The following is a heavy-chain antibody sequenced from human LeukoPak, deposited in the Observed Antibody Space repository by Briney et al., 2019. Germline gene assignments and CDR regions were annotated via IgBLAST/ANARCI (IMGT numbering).Heavy chain of an antibody. CDR3: AKGGLGFISTSYFDY. Sequence: PGGSLSLSCAASGFTFSSYDMSWVRQAPGKGLEWVSVISGSSGSTYYADSVEGRFTISRDNPKNTLYLQMNSLRVEDTAVYYCAKGGLGFISTSYFDYWGQGTLVTVSS. CDR1: GFTFSSYD. CDR2: ISGSSGST. J-gene: IGHJ4*02. D-gene: IGHD2-2*01. V-gene: IGHV3-23*01.